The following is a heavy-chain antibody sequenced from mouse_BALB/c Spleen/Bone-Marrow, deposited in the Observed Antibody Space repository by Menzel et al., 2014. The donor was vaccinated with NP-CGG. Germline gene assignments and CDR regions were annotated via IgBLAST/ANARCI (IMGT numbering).Heavy chain of an antibody. CDR2: INPGSGGI. J-gene: IGHJ3*01. CDR3: ARELGRGFAY. Sequence: VQLVESGAELVRPGTSVTVSCKASGYAFTNYLIEWVKQRPGQGLEWIGVINPGSGGINYNEKFRVKATLTADKSSSIVYMQLNSLTSDDSAVYFCARELGRGFAYWGQGTLVTVSA. D-gene: IGHD4-1*01. V-gene: IGHV1-54*01. CDR1: GYAFTNYL.